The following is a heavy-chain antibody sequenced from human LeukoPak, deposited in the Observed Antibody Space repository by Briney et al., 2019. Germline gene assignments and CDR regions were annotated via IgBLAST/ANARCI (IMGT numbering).Heavy chain of an antibody. J-gene: IGHJ4*02. CDR2: VYYSGIT. V-gene: IGHV4-59*08. CDR3: ARHLYYNSTGLNFDY. Sequence: SETLSLTCTVSGGSISNYYWSWIRQPPGKGLEWIGNVYYSGITNYNPSLRSRVTISVDTSKNHFSLKLSSVTAADTAVYYCARHLYYNSTGLNFDYWGQGTLVTASS. CDR1: GGSISNYY. D-gene: IGHD3-22*01.